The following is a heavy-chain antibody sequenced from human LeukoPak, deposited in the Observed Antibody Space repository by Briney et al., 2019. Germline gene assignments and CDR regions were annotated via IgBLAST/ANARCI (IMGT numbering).Heavy chain of an antibody. D-gene: IGHD2-15*01. CDR2: IYYSGST. J-gene: IGHJ4*02. CDR3: ASRYCSGGSCYSGLGY. V-gene: IGHV4-31*03. Sequence: SETLSLTCTVSGGSISSGGYYWSWIRQHPGKGLEWIGYIYYSGSTYYNPSLKSRVNISVDTSKNQFSLKLSSVTAADTAVYYCASRYCSGGSCYSGLGYWGQGTLVTVSS. CDR1: GGSISSGGYY.